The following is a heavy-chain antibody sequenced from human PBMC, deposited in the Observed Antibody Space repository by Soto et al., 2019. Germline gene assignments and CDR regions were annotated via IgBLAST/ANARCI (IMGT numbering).Heavy chain of an antibody. D-gene: IGHD3-10*01. Sequence: QVQLVQSGAEVKKPGSSVKVSCKASGGTFSSYAISWVRQAPGQGLEWMGGINPIFGTANYAQKFQGRVTITADESTSTAYMELSSLRSEDTAVYYCALSYGSGSYYIGLYYFDYWGQGTLVTVSS. CDR2: INPIFGTA. CDR3: ALSYGSGSYYIGLYYFDY. J-gene: IGHJ4*02. V-gene: IGHV1-69*01. CDR1: GGTFSSYA.